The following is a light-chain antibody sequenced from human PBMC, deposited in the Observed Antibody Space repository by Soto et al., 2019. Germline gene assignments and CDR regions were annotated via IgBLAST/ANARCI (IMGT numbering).Light chain of an antibody. V-gene: IGKV3-20*01. CDR2: CAS. CDR3: QQYGSSPPYT. J-gene: IGKJ2*01. Sequence: EIVLTQSPGTLSLSPGERATLSCRASQSVSSSYLAWYQQKPGQAPRLLIYCASSWATGIPDRFSGSGSGTDFTLTISRLEPEDFAVYYCQQYGSSPPYTFGQGTKLEIK. CDR1: QSVSSSY.